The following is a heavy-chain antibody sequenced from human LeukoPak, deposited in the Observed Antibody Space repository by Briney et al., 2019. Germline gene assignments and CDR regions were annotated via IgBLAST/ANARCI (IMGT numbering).Heavy chain of an antibody. CDR3: AKHGIGRGPDS. V-gene: IGHV3-7*01. J-gene: IGHJ4*02. CDR1: GFTSKIYC. CDR2: IKPDGSGK. Sequence: GGSLRLSCAASGFTSKIYCMSWVRQAPERGLGWVATIKPDGSGKYYADSVRGRFTISRDNAKNSLYLQTNSLRDEDTAVHYCAKHGIGRGPDSWGQGTLVTVSS. D-gene: IGHD1-1*01.